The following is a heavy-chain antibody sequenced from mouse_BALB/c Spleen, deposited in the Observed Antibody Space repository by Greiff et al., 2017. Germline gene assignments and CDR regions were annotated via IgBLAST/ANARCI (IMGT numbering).Heavy chain of an antibody. CDR2: ISDGGSYT. CDR3: AREQYFEV. V-gene: IGHV5-4*02. Sequence: EVKLMESGGGLVKPGGSLKLSCAASGFTFSDYYMYWVRQTPEKRLEWVATISDGGSYTYYPDSVKGRFTISRDSAKNNLYLQMSSLKSEDTAMYYCAREQYFEVWGAGTTVTVSS. CDR1: GFTFSDYY. J-gene: IGHJ1*01.